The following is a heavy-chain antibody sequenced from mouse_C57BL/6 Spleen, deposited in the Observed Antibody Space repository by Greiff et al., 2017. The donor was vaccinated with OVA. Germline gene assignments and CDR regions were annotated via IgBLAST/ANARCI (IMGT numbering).Heavy chain of an antibody. CDR1: GYTFTAYN. J-gene: IGHJ2*01. Sequence: EVQLQQSGPELVKPGASVKMSCTASGYTFTAYNMHWVKQSHGKSLEWIGYIHPNNGGPSYKQKFKGKATLTVNKSSSTSYRALRSETSEDSAVYYCASSDYYGSSDDDFDYWGQGTTLTVSS. V-gene: IGHV1-22*01. CDR2: IHPNNGGP. D-gene: IGHD1-1*01. CDR3: ASSDYYGSSDDDFDY.